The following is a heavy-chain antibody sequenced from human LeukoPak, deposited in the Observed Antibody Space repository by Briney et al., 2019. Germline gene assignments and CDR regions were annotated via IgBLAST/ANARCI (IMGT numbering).Heavy chain of an antibody. V-gene: IGHV3-23*01. Sequence: GGSLRLSCAASGFTFSSYAMSWVRQAPGKGLEWVSAISGNGDSTYYADSVKGRFTISRDNSKNTLYLQMNGLRAEDTALYYCARQMATINHWGQGTLVTVSS. CDR1: GFTFSSYA. J-gene: IGHJ5*02. D-gene: IGHD5-24*01. CDR3: ARQMATINH. CDR2: ISGNGDST.